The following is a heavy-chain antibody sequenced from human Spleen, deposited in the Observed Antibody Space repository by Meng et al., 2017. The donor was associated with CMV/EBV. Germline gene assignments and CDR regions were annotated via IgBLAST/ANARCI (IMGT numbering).Heavy chain of an antibody. CDR1: GFTFSGYS. V-gene: IGHV3-21*01. Sequence: GESLKISCAASGFTFSGYSLSWVRQAPGQGLEWVSSIGFRSGYIYYTDSVKGRFTISRDNAKNSLYLQMNSLRAEDTAVYYCARGDFWSAYSDFWGQGTLVTVSS. CDR2: IGFRSGYI. CDR3: ARGDFWSAYSDF. J-gene: IGHJ4*02. D-gene: IGHD3-3*01.